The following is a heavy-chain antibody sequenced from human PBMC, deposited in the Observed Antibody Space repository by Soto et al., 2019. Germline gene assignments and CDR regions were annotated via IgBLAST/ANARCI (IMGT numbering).Heavy chain of an antibody. CDR2: TDDRGRP. J-gene: IGHJ5*02. Sequence: SETLSRTCAVDGGSFSGYSWSWIRQPPGQGLAWIGETDDRGRPNYNPSLKSRVTISVDTSKNQFFLNLSSVTAADTAVYYCARVSRITIFGGGWFDPWGQGTLVTVSS. V-gene: IGHV4-34*01. CDR1: GGSFSGYS. CDR3: ARVSRITIFGGGWFDP. D-gene: IGHD3-3*01.